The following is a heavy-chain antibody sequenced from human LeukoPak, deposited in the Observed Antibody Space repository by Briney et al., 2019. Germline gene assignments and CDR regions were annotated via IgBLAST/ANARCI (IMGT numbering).Heavy chain of an antibody. CDR3: AKKRDAFDM. D-gene: IGHD5-24*01. J-gene: IGHJ3*02. V-gene: IGHV3-23*01. CDR1: GFTFSSYA. CDR2: ISGSGGST. Sequence: GGSLRLSCAASGFTFSSYAMSWVRQAPGKGLEWVSAISGSGGSTYYVDSVKGRFAISRDNSKNTLYLHMNSLRADDTAVYYCAKKRDAFDMWGQGTVVTVSS.